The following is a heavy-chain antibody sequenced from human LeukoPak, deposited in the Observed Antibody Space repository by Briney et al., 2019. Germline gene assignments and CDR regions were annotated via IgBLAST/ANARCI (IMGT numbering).Heavy chain of an antibody. V-gene: IGHV1-18*01. Sequence: ASVKVSCKASGYTFTSYGNSWVRQAPGQGLEWMGWISAYNGNTNYAQKLQGRVTMTTDTSTSTAYMEVRSLRSDDTAVYYCARAQTTGFGESLHYWGQGTLVTVSS. CDR3: ARAQTTGFGESLHY. CDR1: GYTFTSYG. D-gene: IGHD3-10*01. CDR2: ISAYNGNT. J-gene: IGHJ4*02.